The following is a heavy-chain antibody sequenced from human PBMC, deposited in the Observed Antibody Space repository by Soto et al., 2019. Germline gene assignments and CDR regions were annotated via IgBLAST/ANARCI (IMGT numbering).Heavy chain of an antibody. J-gene: IGHJ6*02. CDR1: GYTFTGYY. Sequence: ASVKVSCKASGYTFTGYYMHWVRQAPGQGLEWMGWINPNSGGTNYAQKFQGRVTMTRGTSISTAYMELSRLRSDDTAVYYCARETSTFAPYSGSYYDYYYGMDVWGQGTTVTVSS. CDR3: ARETSTFAPYSGSYYDYYYGMDV. CDR2: INPNSGGT. V-gene: IGHV1-2*02. D-gene: IGHD1-26*01.